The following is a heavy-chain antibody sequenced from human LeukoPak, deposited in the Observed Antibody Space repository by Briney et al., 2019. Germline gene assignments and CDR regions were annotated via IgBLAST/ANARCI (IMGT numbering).Heavy chain of an antibody. CDR2: ISCSGSTI. D-gene: IGHD1-26*01. Sequence: GGSLRLSRAASGFTFSNHHMRWIRQAPGKGLECFSYISCSGSTIYYADSVKGRFTISRDNAKNSLYLQMNSLRAEDTAVYYCARDPYSGGYGDYYYYYMDLWGQGTTVTISS. CDR3: ARDPYSGGYGDYYYYYMDL. CDR1: GFTFSNHH. V-gene: IGHV3-11*04. J-gene: IGHJ6*03.